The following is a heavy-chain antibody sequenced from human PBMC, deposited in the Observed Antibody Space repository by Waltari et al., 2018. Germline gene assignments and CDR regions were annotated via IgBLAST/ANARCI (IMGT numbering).Heavy chain of an antibody. D-gene: IGHD5-12*01. CDR1: TNTFTDYH. J-gene: IGHJ3*02. CDR2: IHPEDGET. Sequence: EVLLIQSGVEVRKPGATVKISCKVSTNTFTDYHIHWLQQAPAKGLEWLGLIHPEDGETIYAENFQGRVIFSADTSIDTAYMEVNGLRSEDTAVYYCATATVAPNVFDIWGQGTLVTVSS. V-gene: IGHV1-69-2*01. CDR3: ATATVAPNVFDI.